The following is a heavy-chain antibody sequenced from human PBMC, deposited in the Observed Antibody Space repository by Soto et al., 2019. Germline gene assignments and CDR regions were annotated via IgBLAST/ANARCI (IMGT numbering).Heavy chain of an antibody. Sequence: QVQLVESGGGVVQPGRSLRLSCAASGFTFSSYGMHWVRQAPGKGLEWVAVIWYDGSNKYYADSVKGRFTISRDNSKNTLYLQMNSLRADYTPVYYCARDGEALSNPAYHYVWWSYRPPIDYCGQGTLVIVSS. CDR3: ARDGEALSNPAYHYVWWSYRPPIDY. CDR2: IWYDGSNK. J-gene: IGHJ4*02. CDR1: GFTFSSYG. V-gene: IGHV3-33*01. D-gene: IGHD3-16*02.